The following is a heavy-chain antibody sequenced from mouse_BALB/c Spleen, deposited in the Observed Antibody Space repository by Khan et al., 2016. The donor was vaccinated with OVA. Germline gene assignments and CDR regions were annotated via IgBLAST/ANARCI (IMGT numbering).Heavy chain of an antibody. D-gene: IGHD2-1*01. V-gene: IGHV5-6-4*01. CDR3: TRGESYYGNPYAMDF. J-gene: IGHJ4*01. CDR2: ISSGGSYT. CDR1: GFTFNSYT. Sequence: EVQLVESGGGLVKPGGSLKLSCAASGFTFNSYTMSWVRQTPEKRLEWVATISSGGSYTYYPDSVKGRFTISRDNAKNTLYLQMSSLKSEDTAMYYCTRGESYYGNPYAMDFWGQGTSVTVSS.